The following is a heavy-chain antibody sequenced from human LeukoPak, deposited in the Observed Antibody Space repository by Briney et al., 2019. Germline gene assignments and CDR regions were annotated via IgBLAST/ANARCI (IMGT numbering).Heavy chain of an antibody. CDR1: GGSISSYY. CDR2: IYYSGST. V-gene: IGHV4-59*12. J-gene: IGHJ4*02. D-gene: IGHD3-22*01. Sequence: PSETLSLTCAVYGGSISSYYWSWIRQPPGKGLEWIGSIYYSGSTYYNPSLKSRVTISIDTSKNQFSLKLSSVTAADTAVYYCASTEGNYYDSSGYFDYWGQGTLVTVSP. CDR3: ASTEGNYYDSSGYFDY.